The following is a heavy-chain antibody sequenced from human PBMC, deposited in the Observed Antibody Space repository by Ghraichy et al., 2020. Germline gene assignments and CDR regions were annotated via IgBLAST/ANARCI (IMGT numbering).Heavy chain of an antibody. CDR3: ARGLYSLGSYYNFPDY. V-gene: IGHV1-2*06. D-gene: IGHD3-10*01. Sequence: SVKVSCKASGYTFNGYYIHWVRQAPGQGLEWMGRINPNGGGTNYAHQFQGRVTMTRDTSISTASMELRRLRSDDTAVYYCARGLYSLGSYYNFPDYWGPGMLVTVSS. CDR2: INPNGGGT. J-gene: IGHJ4*02. CDR1: GYTFNGYY.